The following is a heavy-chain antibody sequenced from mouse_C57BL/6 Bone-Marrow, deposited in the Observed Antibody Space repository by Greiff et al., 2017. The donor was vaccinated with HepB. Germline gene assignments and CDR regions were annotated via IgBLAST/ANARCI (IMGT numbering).Heavy chain of an antibody. V-gene: IGHV1-62-2*01. J-gene: IGHJ3*01. Sequence: VKLVESGAELVKPGASVKLSCKASGYTFTEYTIHWVKQRSGQGLEWIGWFYPGSGSIKYNEKFKDKATLTADKSSSTVYMELSRLTSEDSAVYFCARHEDGYYPFAYWGQGTLVTVSA. CDR1: GYTFTEYT. D-gene: IGHD2-3*01. CDR3: ARHEDGYYPFAY. CDR2: FYPGSGSI.